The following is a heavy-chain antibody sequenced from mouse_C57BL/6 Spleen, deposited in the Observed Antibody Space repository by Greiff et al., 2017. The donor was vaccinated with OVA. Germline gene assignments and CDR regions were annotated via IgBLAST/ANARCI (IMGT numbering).Heavy chain of an antibody. CDR3: GRSGYSNYLYYFDY. CDR2: IHPNSGST. CDR1: GYTFTSYW. Sequence: QVQLQQPGAELVKPGASVKLSCKASGYTFTSYWMHWVKQRPGQGLEWIGMIHPNSGSTNYNEKFKSKATLTVDNSSSTDYKHLSRLTSEDSAVYYCGRSGYSNYLYYFDYWGQGTPLTVSS. J-gene: IGHJ2*01. V-gene: IGHV1-64*01. D-gene: IGHD2-5*01.